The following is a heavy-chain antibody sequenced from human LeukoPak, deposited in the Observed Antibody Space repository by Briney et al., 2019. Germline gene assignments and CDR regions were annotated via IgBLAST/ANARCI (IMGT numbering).Heavy chain of an antibody. CDR2: INHSGST. Sequence: KPSGTLSLTCAVSGGSISSSNWWTWVRQPPGKGLEWIGEINHSGSTNYNPPLKSRVTISVDTSKNQFSLKLSSVTAADTAVYYCARGLTGYSYGFYDYWGQGTLVTVSS. CDR1: GGSISSSNW. CDR3: ARGLTGYSYGFYDY. J-gene: IGHJ4*02. V-gene: IGHV4-4*02. D-gene: IGHD5-18*01.